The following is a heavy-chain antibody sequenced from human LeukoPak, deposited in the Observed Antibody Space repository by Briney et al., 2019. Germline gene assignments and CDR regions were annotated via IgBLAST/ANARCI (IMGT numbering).Heavy chain of an antibody. Sequence: SVKVSCKASGGTFSSYAISWVRQAPGQGLEWMGRIIPILGIANYAQKFQGRVTITADKSTSTAYMELSSLRSEDTAVYYCARDWEVGDYGDLYYFDYWGQGTLVTVSS. CDR1: GGTFSSYA. CDR2: IIPILGIA. D-gene: IGHD4-17*01. CDR3: ARDWEVGDYGDLYYFDY. V-gene: IGHV1-69*04. J-gene: IGHJ4*02.